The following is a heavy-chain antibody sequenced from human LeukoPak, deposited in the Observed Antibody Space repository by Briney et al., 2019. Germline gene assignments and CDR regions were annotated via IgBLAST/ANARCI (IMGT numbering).Heavy chain of an antibody. CDR2: ISGSGGST. V-gene: IGHV3-23*01. J-gene: IGHJ6*02. Sequence: PGGSLRLSCAASGFTFSSYAMSWVRQAPGKGLEWVSAISGSGGSTYYADSVKGRFTIPRDNSKNTLYLQMNSLRAEDTAVYYCAKRDYYGSGSYGAYYYYGMDVWGQGTTVTVSS. CDR3: AKRDYYGSGSYGAYYYYGMDV. CDR1: GFTFSSYA. D-gene: IGHD3-10*01.